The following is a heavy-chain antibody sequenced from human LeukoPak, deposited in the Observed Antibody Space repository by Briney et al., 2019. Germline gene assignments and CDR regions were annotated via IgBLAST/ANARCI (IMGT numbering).Heavy chain of an antibody. CDR2: ISYDGSNK. Sequence: GRSLRLSCAASGLTFSSYAMHWVRQAPGKGLEWVAVISYDGSNKYYADSVKGRFTISRDNSKNTLYLHMNSLRVDDTAVYFCAYYDSSGYYYGRLRYWGQGTPVTVSS. J-gene: IGHJ4*02. CDR3: AYYDSSGYYYGRLRY. CDR1: GLTFSSYA. V-gene: IGHV3-30-3*01. D-gene: IGHD3-22*01.